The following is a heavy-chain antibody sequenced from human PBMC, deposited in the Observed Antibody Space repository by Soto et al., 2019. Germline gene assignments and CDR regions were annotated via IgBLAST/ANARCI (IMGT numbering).Heavy chain of an antibody. CDR2: IYTSGST. J-gene: IGHJ5*02. Sequence: QVQLQESGPGLVKPSETLSLTCTVSGGSISSYYWSWIRQPAGKGLEWIGRIYTSGSTNYNPSLKSRVTMSVDTSKNQFSLKLSSVTAADTSVYYCARDRGYSSSTSCYWGWFDPWGQGTLVTVSS. CDR3: ARDRGYSSSTSCYWGWFDP. D-gene: IGHD2-2*01. CDR1: GGSISSYY. V-gene: IGHV4-4*07.